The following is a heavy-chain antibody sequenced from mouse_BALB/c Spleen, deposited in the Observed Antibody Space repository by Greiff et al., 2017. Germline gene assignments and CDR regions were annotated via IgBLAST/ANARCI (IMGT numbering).Heavy chain of an antibody. CDR3: TRITTVVATEAMDY. Sequence: EVQLVESGGGLVKPGGSLKLSCAASGFTFSSYTMSWVRQTPEKRLEWVATISSGGSYTYYPDSVKGRFTISRDNAKNTLYLQMSSLKSEDTAMYYCTRITTVVATEAMDYWGQGTSVTVSS. CDR1: GFTFSSYT. CDR2: ISSGGSYT. V-gene: IGHV5-6-4*01. D-gene: IGHD1-1*01. J-gene: IGHJ4*01.